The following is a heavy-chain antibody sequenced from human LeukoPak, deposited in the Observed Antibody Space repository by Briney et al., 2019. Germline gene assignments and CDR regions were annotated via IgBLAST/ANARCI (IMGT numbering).Heavy chain of an antibody. D-gene: IGHD3-10*01. CDR3: ARVIRFGLGNFHYYFDY. J-gene: IGHJ4*02. V-gene: IGHV3-11*01. Sequence: AGGSLRLSCAASGFTFSDYYMAWIRQAPGKGLEWVSAITNSGSPLDNADSVEDRFTISRDNAENSLFLQMDSLRADDTAVYYCARVIRFGLGNFHYYFDYWGQGTLVTVSS. CDR1: GFTFSDYY. CDR2: ITNSGSPL.